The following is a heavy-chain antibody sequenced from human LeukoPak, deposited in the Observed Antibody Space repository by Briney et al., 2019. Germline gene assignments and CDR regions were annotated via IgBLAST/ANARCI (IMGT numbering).Heavy chain of an antibody. Sequence: GGSLRLSCAASGFTVSSNYMSWVRQAPGKGLEWVSVIYSGGSTYYADSVRGRFTISRDNSKNTLYLQMNSLRAEDTAVYYCARGPLWFGELSPWGQGTLVTVSS. CDR1: GFTVSSNY. J-gene: IGHJ5*02. CDR2: IYSGGST. CDR3: ARGPLWFGELSP. V-gene: IGHV3-53*01. D-gene: IGHD3-10*01.